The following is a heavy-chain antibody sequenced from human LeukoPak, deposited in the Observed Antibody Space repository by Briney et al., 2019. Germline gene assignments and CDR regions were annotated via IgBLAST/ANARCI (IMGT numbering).Heavy chain of an antibody. Sequence: GRSLRLSCAASGFTLDDCAMHWVRQAPGKGLEWVSGISWNSGSIGYADSVKGRFTISRDNAKNSLFLQMNSLRAEDTALYYCAKAVGFSGSREYYFDYWGQGTLVTVSS. V-gene: IGHV3-9*01. CDR2: ISWNSGSI. D-gene: IGHD1-26*01. CDR3: AKAVGFSGSREYYFDY. CDR1: GFTLDDCA. J-gene: IGHJ4*02.